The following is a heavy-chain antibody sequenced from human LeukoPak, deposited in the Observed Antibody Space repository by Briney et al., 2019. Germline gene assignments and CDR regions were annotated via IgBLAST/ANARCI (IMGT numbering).Heavy chain of an antibody. CDR2: ITTSSATT. D-gene: IGHD3-22*01. CDR3: AIMHGYYDGSGYWVQ. J-gene: IGHJ4*02. Sequence: GGSLRLSCAASGFTFSSYGMSWVRQAPGKGLEWVSFITTSSATTSYADSVKGRFTISRDNPRNTLYMQMNSLRDEDTALYYCAIMHGYYDGSGYWVQWGQGTLVTVSS. V-gene: IGHV3-23*01. CDR1: GFTFSSYG.